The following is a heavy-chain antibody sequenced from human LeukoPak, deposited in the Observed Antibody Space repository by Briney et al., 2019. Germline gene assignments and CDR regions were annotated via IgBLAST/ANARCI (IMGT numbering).Heavy chain of an antibody. J-gene: IGHJ5*02. CDR2: ISNDGTNK. CDR3: AREVAVAGNRRWFDP. Sequence: PGRSLRLSCAASGFTFSNYAMHWVRQAPGKGLEWVAVISNDGTNKYYEDFVKGRFTISRDNSKNTLYLEMNTLRVEDTAVYYCAREVAVAGNRRWFDPWGQGTLVTVSS. CDR1: GFTFSNYA. V-gene: IGHV3-33*08. D-gene: IGHD6-19*01.